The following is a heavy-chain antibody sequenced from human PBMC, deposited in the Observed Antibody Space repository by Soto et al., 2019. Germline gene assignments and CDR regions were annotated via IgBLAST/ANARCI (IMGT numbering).Heavy chain of an antibody. CDR3: TTDLFYYDYSGIIWLEP. J-gene: IGHJ5*02. CDR2: IRSKGHNYAT. CDR1: VFGFSGSA. Sequence: WLCXRLSGAAGVFGFSGSAIYWVRHASGKGPELVGRIRSKGHNYATEYAASVKGRFTISRDDSKNTAYLQMNSLQTEDTAVYSCTTDLFYYDYSGIIWLEPWGQGNMVIVSS. V-gene: IGHV3-73*01. D-gene: IGHD5-12*01.